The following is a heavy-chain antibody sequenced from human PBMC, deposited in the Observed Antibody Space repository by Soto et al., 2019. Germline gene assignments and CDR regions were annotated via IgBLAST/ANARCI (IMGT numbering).Heavy chain of an antibody. D-gene: IGHD6-13*01. CDR2: IRGKSKGETA. J-gene: IGHJ4*02. Sequence: PGGSLRLSCEVSGFSFTNAWMSWVRQAPGRGLEWVGRIRGKSKGETAEYAAPVKGRFILSRDDSKNTLYLQMNNLKVEDTAIYYCNTDIGDSWYTPPTDYSGQATLVTVSS. CDR3: NTDIGDSWYTPPTDY. CDR1: GFSFTNAW. V-gene: IGHV3-15*01.